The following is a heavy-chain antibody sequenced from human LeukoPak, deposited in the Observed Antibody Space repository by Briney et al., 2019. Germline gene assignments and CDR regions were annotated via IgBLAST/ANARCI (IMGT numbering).Heavy chain of an antibody. CDR3: ARDPLGVGGSTANWFDP. CDR2: ISYDGSNK. Sequence: GGSLRLSCAASGFTFSSYAMYWVRQAPGKGLEWVAVISYDGSNKYYADSVKGRFTISRDNSKNTLYVQMNSLRAEDTAVYFCARDPLGVGGSTANWFDPWGQGTLVTVSS. D-gene: IGHD3-3*01. CDR1: GFTFSSYA. J-gene: IGHJ5*02. V-gene: IGHV3-30*04.